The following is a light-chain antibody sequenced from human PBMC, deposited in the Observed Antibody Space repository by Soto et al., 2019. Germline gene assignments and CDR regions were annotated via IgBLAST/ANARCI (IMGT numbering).Light chain of an antibody. CDR2: AAS. J-gene: IGKJ2*01. CDR3: QPLNSYPLT. Sequence: DLQLTQSPSFLSASVGDRVTITCRASQGISSSLAWYQQKPGKAPKLLIYAASTLQSGVPSRFSGSGSGTECTLTISSPQPEDFATYYCQPLNSYPLTFGQGTKLEIK. CDR1: QGISSS. V-gene: IGKV1-9*01.